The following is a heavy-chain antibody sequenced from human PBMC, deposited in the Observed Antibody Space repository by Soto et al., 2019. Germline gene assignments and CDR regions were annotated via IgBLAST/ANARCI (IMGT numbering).Heavy chain of an antibody. D-gene: IGHD6-6*01. CDR2: INPNSGGT. Sequence: QVQLVQSGAEVKKPGASVKVSCKASGYTFTGNYMHWVRQDPGQGLEWMVWINPNSGGTNYAQKFQGSVTVTRDTSISTAYMELSRLRSDDTAVYYCARDGDSSSPLDIWGQGTMVTVSS. J-gene: IGHJ3*02. CDR3: ARDGDSSSPLDI. V-gene: IGHV1-2*02. CDR1: GYTFTGNY.